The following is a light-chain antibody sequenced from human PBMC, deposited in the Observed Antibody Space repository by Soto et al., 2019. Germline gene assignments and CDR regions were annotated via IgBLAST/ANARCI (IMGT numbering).Light chain of an antibody. CDR1: QSLRHHNGYYY. CDR3: IQTLQAPYS. V-gene: IGKV2-28*01. CDR2: LGS. Sequence: DLVMTQSPLSLPVTPGESASISCRSSQSLRHHNGYYYLDWYLQKPGQSPQVLIYLGSNRASGVPDRVSGSGSGTVFTLKISRVEAEDVGVYYCIQTLQAPYSFGQGTKLEIK. J-gene: IGKJ2*01.